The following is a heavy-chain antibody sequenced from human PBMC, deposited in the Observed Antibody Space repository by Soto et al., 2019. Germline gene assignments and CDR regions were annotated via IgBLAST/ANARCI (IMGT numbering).Heavy chain of an antibody. Sequence: GASVKVSCKASGGTFSSYAISWVRQAPGQGLEWMGWINPNSGGTNYAQKFQGRVTMTRDTSISTAYMELSRLRSDDTAVYYCARKLELRGSYYYYYDMDVWGQGPRSPSP. CDR3: ARKLELRGSYYYYYDMDV. D-gene: IGHD1-7*01. V-gene: IGHV1-2*02. CDR1: GGTFSSYA. J-gene: IGHJ6*02. CDR2: INPNSGGT.